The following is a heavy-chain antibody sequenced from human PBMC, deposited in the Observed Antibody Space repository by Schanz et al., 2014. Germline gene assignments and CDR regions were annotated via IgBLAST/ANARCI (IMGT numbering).Heavy chain of an antibody. J-gene: IGHJ6*04. CDR3: ARDLSSLIQGDV. CDR1: GFTISRNP. V-gene: IGHV3-21*01. CDR2: ISSSSSYI. Sequence: VQLVESGGGLVKPGGSLRLSCTGSGFTISRNPIHWVRQAPGKGLEWVSSISSSSSYISYADSVKGRFTISRDNAKNSLYLQMNSLRAEDTAVYFCARDLSSLIQGDVWGKGTTVTVSS. D-gene: IGHD2-2*01.